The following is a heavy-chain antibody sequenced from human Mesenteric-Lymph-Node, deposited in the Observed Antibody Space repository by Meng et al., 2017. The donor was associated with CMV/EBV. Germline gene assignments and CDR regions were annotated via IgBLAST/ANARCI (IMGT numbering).Heavy chain of an antibody. V-gene: IGHV1-2*02. D-gene: IGHD3-3*01. CDR1: GYTFTSYG. CDR3: ARDEGDTIFGVLSYNWFDP. CDR2: INPNSGGT. Sequence: ASVKVSCKASGYTFTSYGISWVRQAPGQGLEWMGWINPNSGGTNYAQNFQGRVSMTRDTSISTAYMELSKLRSDDTAVYFCARDEGDTIFGVLSYNWFDPWGQGTLVTVSS. J-gene: IGHJ5*02.